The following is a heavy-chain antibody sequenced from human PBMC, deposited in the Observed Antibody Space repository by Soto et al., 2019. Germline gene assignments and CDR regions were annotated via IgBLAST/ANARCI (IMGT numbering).Heavy chain of an antibody. CDR1: GGTFSGYA. V-gene: IGHV1-69*01. J-gene: IGHJ6*02. CDR2: IIPVFSTA. D-gene: IGHD3-10*01. CDR3: ARGLDGSGLYCTGHSGMDI. Sequence: QVQLEQSGAEVKKPGSSVKVSCKASGGTFSGYAISWVRQAPGQGLEWVGGIIPVFSTANYAPKFQGRVTIAADESTSTAYMELSSLRSDDTAFYYCARGLDGSGLYCTGHSGMDIWGQGTPVIVSS.